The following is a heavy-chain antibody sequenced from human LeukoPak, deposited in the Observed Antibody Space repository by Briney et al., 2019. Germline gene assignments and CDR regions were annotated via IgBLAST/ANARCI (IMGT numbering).Heavy chain of an antibody. V-gene: IGHV3-21*01. CDR3: ARAWGDWFDP. J-gene: IGHJ5*02. Sequence: GGSLRLSCAASGFTFSSYSMNWVRQAPGKGLEWVSSISSSSSYIYYADSVKGRFTISRDNAMNSLYLQMNSPRAEDTAVYYCARAWGDWFDPWGQGTLVTVSS. CDR1: GFTFSSYS. D-gene: IGHD3-16*01. CDR2: ISSSSSYI.